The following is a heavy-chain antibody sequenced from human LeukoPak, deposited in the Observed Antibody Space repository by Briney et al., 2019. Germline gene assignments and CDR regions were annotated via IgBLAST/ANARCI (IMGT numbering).Heavy chain of an antibody. D-gene: IGHD3-3*01. Sequence: GGSLRLSCAASGFTFSSYAMSWVRQAPGKGLEWVSGISGSGGSTYYADSVKGRFTISRDNSKNTLYLQMNSLRAEDTAVYYCARDRSGVVTAYNWFDPWGQGTLVTVSS. V-gene: IGHV3-23*01. CDR1: GFTFSSYA. J-gene: IGHJ5*02. CDR2: ISGSGGST. CDR3: ARDRSGVVTAYNWFDP.